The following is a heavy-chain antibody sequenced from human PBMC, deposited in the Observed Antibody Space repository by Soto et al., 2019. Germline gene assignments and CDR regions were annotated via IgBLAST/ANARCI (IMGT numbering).Heavy chain of an antibody. V-gene: IGHV1-69*08. CDR2: IIPILGIA. Sequence: QVQLVQSGAEVKKPGSSVKVSCKASGGTFSSYTISWVRQAPGQGLEWMGRIIPILGIANYAQKFQGRVTSTADKSTSTAYMELSSLSAEDTAGYYGARDGTVVGVGQRDAFDIWGQGTMVTVSS. CDR1: GGTFSSYT. J-gene: IGHJ3*02. D-gene: IGHD2-15*01. CDR3: ARDGTVVGVGQRDAFDI.